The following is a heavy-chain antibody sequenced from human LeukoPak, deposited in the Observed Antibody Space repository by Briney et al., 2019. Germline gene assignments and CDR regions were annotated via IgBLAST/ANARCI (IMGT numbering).Heavy chain of an antibody. CDR3: TTDIAKATTVDY. V-gene: IGHV3-15*01. Sequence: GSLRLSCAASGFTFSRYSMNWVRQAPGKGLEWVGRIKSKTDGGTTDYAAPVKGRCTISRDDSKNTLYLQMNSRKTEDTAVDACTTDIAKATTVDYWGPRTLVTVSS. D-gene: IGHD1-26*01. CDR1: GFTFSRYS. CDR2: IKSKTDGGTT. J-gene: IGHJ4*02.